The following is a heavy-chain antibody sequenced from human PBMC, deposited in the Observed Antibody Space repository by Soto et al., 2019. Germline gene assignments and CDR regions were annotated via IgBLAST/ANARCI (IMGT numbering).Heavy chain of an antibody. CDR2: IYYSGST. CDR3: AIQFSDFGVVMRWIDP. Sequence: PSETLSLTCTVSGGSISSYYWTWIRQPPGKGLEWIGYIYYSGSTNYNPSLKSRVTISVDTSKNQFSLKLSSVTAADTAVYYCAIQFSDFGVVMRWIDPCGQGILVTVSS. V-gene: IGHV4-59*08. D-gene: IGHD3-3*01. J-gene: IGHJ5*02. CDR1: GGSISSYY.